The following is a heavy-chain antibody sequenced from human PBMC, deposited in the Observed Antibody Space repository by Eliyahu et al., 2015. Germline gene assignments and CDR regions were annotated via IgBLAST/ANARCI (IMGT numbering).Heavy chain of an antibody. CDR1: GGTFITDT. CDR3: ATLGFCSGGTCYSDN. CDR2: IVSILGTA. Sequence: KVSCKASGGTFITDTFSWVRQAPGQGLEWMGGIVSILGTANYAQKFQGRVTITADESTSTAYMELTRLRSEDTAVYYCATLGFCSGGTCYSDNWGRGTLVTVSS. J-gene: IGHJ4*02. V-gene: IGHV1-69*16. D-gene: IGHD2-15*01.